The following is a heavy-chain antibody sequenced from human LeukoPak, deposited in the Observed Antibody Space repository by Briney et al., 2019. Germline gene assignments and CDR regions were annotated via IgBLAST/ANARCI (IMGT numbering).Heavy chain of an antibody. V-gene: IGHV1-46*01. Sequence: GASVKVSCKASGYTFTSYYMHWVRQAPGHGLEWMGIINPSGGSTSYAQKFQGRVTMTRDTSTSTVYMELSSLRSEDTAVYYCARDYYGSSGYYYDHQRFDYWGQGTLVTVSS. CDR3: ARDYYGSSGYYYDHQRFDY. J-gene: IGHJ4*02. D-gene: IGHD3-22*01. CDR1: GYTFTSYY. CDR2: INPSGGST.